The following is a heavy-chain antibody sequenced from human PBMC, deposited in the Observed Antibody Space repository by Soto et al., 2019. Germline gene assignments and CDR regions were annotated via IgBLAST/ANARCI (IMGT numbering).Heavy chain of an antibody. J-gene: IGHJ4*02. V-gene: IGHV4-59*01. Sequence: PXATLALTFTVSGDSISTNQWGWIRQPPGQGLEWIGYIANNGGTNYNPSLMSRLTMSKDMSRNQFSLKLSSVTAADTAVYYCERDHLGSLDYWGQGTLVTVSS. CDR2: IANNGGT. CDR1: GDSISTNQ. CDR3: ERDHLGSLDY. D-gene: IGHD1-26*01.